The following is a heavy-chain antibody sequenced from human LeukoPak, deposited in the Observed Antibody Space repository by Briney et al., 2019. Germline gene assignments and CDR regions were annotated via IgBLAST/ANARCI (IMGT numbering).Heavy chain of an antibody. Sequence: TSETLSLTCTVSGGSISSYYWSWIRQPPGKGLEWIGYIYYSGSTNYNPPLKSRVTISVDTSKNQFSLKLSSVTAADTAVYYCARHGRDHVPDNWFDPWGQGTLVTVSS. CDR2: IYYSGST. J-gene: IGHJ5*02. D-gene: IGHD2-2*01. V-gene: IGHV4-59*08. CDR3: ARHGRDHVPDNWFDP. CDR1: GGSISSYY.